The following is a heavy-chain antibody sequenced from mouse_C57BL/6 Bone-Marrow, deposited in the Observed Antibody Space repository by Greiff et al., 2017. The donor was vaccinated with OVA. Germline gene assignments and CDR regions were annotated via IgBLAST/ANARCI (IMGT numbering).Heavy chain of an antibody. CDR3: ARGYGYDRAWFAY. D-gene: IGHD2-2*01. Sequence: QVQLQQSGAELVKPGASVKMSCKASGYTFTSYWITWVKQRPGQGLEWIGDIYPGSGSTNYNEKFKSKATLTVDTSSSTAYMQLSSLTSEDSAVYYCARGYGYDRAWFAYWGQGTLVTVSA. V-gene: IGHV1-55*01. J-gene: IGHJ3*01. CDR1: GYTFTSYW. CDR2: IYPGSGST.